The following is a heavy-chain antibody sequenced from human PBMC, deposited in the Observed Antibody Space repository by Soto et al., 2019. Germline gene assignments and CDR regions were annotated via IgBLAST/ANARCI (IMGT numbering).Heavy chain of an antibody. CDR1: GDSIRSYH. J-gene: IGHJ6*01. CDR3: ARRERLRMVQADYCYAMDV. V-gene: IGHV4-59*08. D-gene: IGHD3-10*01. CDR2: ISNSGST. Sequence: PSETLSLTCTVSGDSIRSYHWSWIRQPPGKGLELIGYISNSGSTNYNPSLKSRVTISVDTSKNQFSLKLSSVTAADTAVYYCARRERLRMVQADYCYAMDVWGQGATVTVSS.